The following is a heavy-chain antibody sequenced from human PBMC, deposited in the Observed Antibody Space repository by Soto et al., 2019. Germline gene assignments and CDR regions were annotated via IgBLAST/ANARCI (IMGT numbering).Heavy chain of an antibody. CDR2: VYYTGST. Sequence: SETLSLTCTVSGGSISNFYWSWIRQPPGKGLEWIGNVYYTGSTNYNPSLKSRLTISVDTSKNQFSLNLSSVTAADTAVYYCAIGLGSSSPNWFDPCGQGTLVTVSS. J-gene: IGHJ5*02. CDR3: AIGLGSSSPNWFDP. CDR1: GGSISNFY. D-gene: IGHD6-13*01. V-gene: IGHV4-59*01.